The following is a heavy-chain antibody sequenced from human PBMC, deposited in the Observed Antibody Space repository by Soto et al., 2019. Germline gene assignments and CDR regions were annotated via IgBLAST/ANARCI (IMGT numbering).Heavy chain of an antibody. CDR2: ISAYNGNT. D-gene: IGHD3-3*01. Sequence: ASVKVSCKASGYTFTSYGISWVRQAPGQGLEWMGWISAYNGNTNYAQKLQGRVTMTTDTSTSTAYMELRSLRSDDTAVYYCARGNEITIFGVVIDNWYDPWGQGTLVTVSS. CDR3: ARGNEITIFGVVIDNWYDP. V-gene: IGHV1-18*01. J-gene: IGHJ5*02. CDR1: GYTFTSYG.